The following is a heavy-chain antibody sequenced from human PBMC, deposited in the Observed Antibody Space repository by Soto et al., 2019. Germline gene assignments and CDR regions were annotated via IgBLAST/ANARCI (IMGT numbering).Heavy chain of an antibody. Sequence: ASVKVSCKASGYTFTSYGISWVRQAPGQGLEWMGWISAYNGNTNYAQKLQGRVTMTTDTSTSTAYMELRSLRSDDTAVYYCARVLRPMAVAAPRGRGKVFNIWGKGKMVPVSS. CDR3: ARVLRPMAVAAPRGRGKVFNI. CDR1: GYTFTSYG. D-gene: IGHD6-19*01. CDR2: ISAYNGNT. V-gene: IGHV1-18*01. J-gene: IGHJ3*02.